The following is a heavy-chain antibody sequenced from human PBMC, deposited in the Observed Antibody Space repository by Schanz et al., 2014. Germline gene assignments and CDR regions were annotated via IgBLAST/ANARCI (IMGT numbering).Heavy chain of an antibody. J-gene: IGHJ2*01. D-gene: IGHD6-6*01. Sequence: QVQLVQSGAEVKKPGASVKVSCKASGYTFTGYYMHWVRQAPGQGLELMGWINPNSGGTNYAQKFQGRVTMTRDTSISTAYMELSRLRSDDTAVYYCARAGQDFEYSSLSPIWYFDLWGRGTLVTVSS. V-gene: IGHV1-2*02. CDR3: ARAGQDFEYSSLSPIWYFDL. CDR1: GYTFTGYY. CDR2: INPNSGGT.